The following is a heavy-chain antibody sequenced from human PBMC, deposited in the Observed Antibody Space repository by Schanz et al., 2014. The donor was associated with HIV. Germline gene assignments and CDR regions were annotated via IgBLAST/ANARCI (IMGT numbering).Heavy chain of an antibody. CDR1: GYTFTSYG. J-gene: IGHJ6*02. V-gene: IGHV1-69*13. D-gene: IGHD5-12*01. CDR3: ARGEVATIEDKRGDYYYYYTMDV. CDR2: ITPLFGTP. Sequence: QVQLVLSGAEVKRPGASVKVSCKASGYTFTSYGITWVRQAPGQGLEWMGSITPLFGTPNYAQKFRDRVKITADESTSTVYLALSSLTFEDTAVYYCARGEVATIEDKRGDYYYYYTMDVWGQGTTVTVSS.